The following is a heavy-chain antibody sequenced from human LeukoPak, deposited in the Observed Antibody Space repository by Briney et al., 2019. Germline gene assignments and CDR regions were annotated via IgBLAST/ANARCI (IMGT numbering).Heavy chain of an antibody. V-gene: IGHV3-21*01. CDR1: GFTFSSYS. Sequence: GGSLRLSCAASGFTFSSYSMNWVRQAPGKGLEGVSSISSSSSYIYYADSVKGRFTISRDNAKNSLYLQMNSLRAEDTAVYYCARENIVGATRAFDYWGQGTLVTVSS. D-gene: IGHD1-26*01. J-gene: IGHJ4*02. CDR3: ARENIVGATRAFDY. CDR2: ISSSSSYI.